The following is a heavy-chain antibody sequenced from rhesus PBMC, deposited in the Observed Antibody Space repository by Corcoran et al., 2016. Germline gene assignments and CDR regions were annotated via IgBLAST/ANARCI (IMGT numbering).Heavy chain of an antibody. Sequence: QVQLQESGPGLVKPSETLSLTCAVSGGSFSSYWWSWIRQPPGKGLEWIGEINGNSGSTNYNPSLKSRVTISKDASKNQFSLKLSSVTAADTAVYYCARSRAPDYGGQGVLVTVSS. J-gene: IGHJ4*01. CDR2: INGNSGST. V-gene: IGHV4-80*01. CDR1: GGSFSSYW. D-gene: IGHD2-15*01. CDR3: ARSRAPDY.